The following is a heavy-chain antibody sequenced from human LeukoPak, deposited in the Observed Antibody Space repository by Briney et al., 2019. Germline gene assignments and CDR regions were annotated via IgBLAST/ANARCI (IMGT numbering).Heavy chain of an antibody. J-gene: IGHJ4*02. V-gene: IGHV3-23*01. Sequence: GGSLRLSCAASGFTFTDYAMSWVRQAPEKGLEWVSTISHSGGGTYYAESVKGRFTISRDNSKNTVYLQMNSLRAEDTAVYYCAKDREYDDNCDYSGWGQGTLVTVSS. CDR3: AKDREYDDNCDYSG. D-gene: IGHD3-16*01. CDR1: GFTFTDYA. CDR2: ISHSGGGT.